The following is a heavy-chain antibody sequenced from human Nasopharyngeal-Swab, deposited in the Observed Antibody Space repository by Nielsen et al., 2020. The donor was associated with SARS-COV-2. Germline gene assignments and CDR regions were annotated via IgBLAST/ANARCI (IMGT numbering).Heavy chain of an antibody. Sequence: SVKVSCKASGGTFSSYAISWVRQAPGQGLKWMGGIIPIFGTANYAQKFQGRVTITADESTSTAYMELSSLRSEDTAVYYCARAYYDSSGYRAFDIWGQGTMVTVSS. V-gene: IGHV1-69*13. CDR2: IIPIFGTA. CDR1: GGTFSSYA. J-gene: IGHJ3*02. D-gene: IGHD3-22*01. CDR3: ARAYYDSSGYRAFDI.